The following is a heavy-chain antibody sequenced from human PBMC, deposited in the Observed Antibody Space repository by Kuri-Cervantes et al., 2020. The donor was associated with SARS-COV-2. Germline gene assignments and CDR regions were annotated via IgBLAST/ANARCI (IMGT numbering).Heavy chain of an antibody. V-gene: IGHV4-34*01. D-gene: IGHD6-6*01. Sequence: SETLSLTCTVYGGSFSGYQWSWIRQTPGMGLEWIGQINDSGATKYNPSLKSRVIVSMDKSKNQFSLKLSYVTAADTAVYYCARGVPGYWGQGSLVTVSS. CDR3: ARGVPGY. CDR1: GGSFSGYQ. CDR2: INDSGAT. J-gene: IGHJ4*02.